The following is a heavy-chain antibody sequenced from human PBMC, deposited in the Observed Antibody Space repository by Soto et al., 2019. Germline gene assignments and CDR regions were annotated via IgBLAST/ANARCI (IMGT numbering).Heavy chain of an antibody. J-gene: IGHJ3*02. CDR2: INHSGST. V-gene: IGHV4-34*01. D-gene: IGHD4-17*01. Sequence: QVQLQQWGAGLLKPSETLSLTCAVYGGSFSGYYWSWIRQPPGTGLECIGEINHSGSTNYNPSLRSRVTRSVDTSKNQFSLKLSSVTAADTAVYYCARGVDYGDYGPDAFDIWGQGTMVTVSS. CDR1: GGSFSGYY. CDR3: ARGVDYGDYGPDAFDI.